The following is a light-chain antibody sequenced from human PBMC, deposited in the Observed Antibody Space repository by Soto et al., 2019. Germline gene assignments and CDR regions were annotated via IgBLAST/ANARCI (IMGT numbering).Light chain of an antibody. Sequence: DIQMTQYPSTLSASVGDRVTITCRASQSISSWLAWYQQKPGKAPNLLIYKASTLQTGVPSRFSGSGSGTDFTLTISSLQPDDFATYFCQQYDTSPWTFGQGTKVEIK. CDR3: QQYDTSPWT. V-gene: IGKV1-5*03. CDR2: KAS. CDR1: QSISSW. J-gene: IGKJ1*01.